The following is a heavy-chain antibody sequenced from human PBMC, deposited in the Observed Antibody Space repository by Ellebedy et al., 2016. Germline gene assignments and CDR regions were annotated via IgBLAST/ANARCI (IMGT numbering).Heavy chain of an antibody. CDR2: INHSGST. J-gene: IGHJ4*02. D-gene: IGHD2-2*01. CDR1: GGSFSGYY. Sequence: SETLSLXXAVYGGSFSGYYWSWIRQPPGKGLEWIGEINHSGSTNYNPSLKSRVTISVDTSKNQFSLKLSSVTAADTAVYYCARMSHQPLNAIDYWGQGTLVTVSS. V-gene: IGHV4-34*01. CDR3: ARMSHQPLNAIDY.